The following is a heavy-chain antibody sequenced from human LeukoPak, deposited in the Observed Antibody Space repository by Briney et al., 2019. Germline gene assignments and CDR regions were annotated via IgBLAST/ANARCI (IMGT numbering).Heavy chain of an antibody. V-gene: IGHV1-2*02. J-gene: IGHJ4*02. D-gene: IGHD3-3*01. CDR3: ARVGNDFWSGYTAEFGY. CDR2: INPKSGGT. CDR1: GYTFTGYY. Sequence: ASVKVSCKASGYTFTGYYMHWVRQAPGEGVEWRGWINPKSGGTNYAQKFQGRGTMTRDTSISTAYMELSRLRSADTAVYYCARVGNDFWSGYTAEFGYWGQGTLVTVSS.